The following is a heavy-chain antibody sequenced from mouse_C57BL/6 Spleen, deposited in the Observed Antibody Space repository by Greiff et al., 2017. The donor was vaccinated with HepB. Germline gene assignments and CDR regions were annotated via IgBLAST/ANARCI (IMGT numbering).Heavy chain of an antibody. Sequence: QVQLQQSGPELVKPGASVKISCKASGYSFTSYYIHWVKQRPGQGLEWIGWIYPGSGNTKYNEKVKGKATLTADTSSSTAYMQLSSLTSEDSAVYYCARSYGSSYPFAYWGQGTLVTVSA. CDR2: IYPGSGNT. D-gene: IGHD1-1*01. V-gene: IGHV1-66*01. CDR3: ARSYGSSYPFAY. J-gene: IGHJ3*01. CDR1: GYSFTSYY.